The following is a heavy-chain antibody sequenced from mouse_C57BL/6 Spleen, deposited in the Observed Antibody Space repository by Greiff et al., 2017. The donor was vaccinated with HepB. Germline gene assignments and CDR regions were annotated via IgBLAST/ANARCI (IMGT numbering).Heavy chain of an antibody. D-gene: IGHD1-1*01. V-gene: IGHV1-50*01. Sequence: VQLQQPGAELVKPGASVKLSCKASGYTFTSYWMQWVKQRPGQGLEWIGEIDPSDSYTNYNQKFKGKATLTVDTPSSTAYMQLSSLTSEDSAVYYCARSRGYCSSPWFAYWGQGTLVTVSA. CDR2: IDPSDSYT. CDR1: GYTFTSYW. CDR3: ARSRGYCSSPWFAY. J-gene: IGHJ3*01.